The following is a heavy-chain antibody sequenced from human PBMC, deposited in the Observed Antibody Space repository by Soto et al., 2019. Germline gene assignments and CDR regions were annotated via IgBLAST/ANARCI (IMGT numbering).Heavy chain of an antibody. J-gene: IGHJ4*02. V-gene: IGHV1-18*01. D-gene: IGHD1-26*01. Sequence: QVQLVQSGAEVKKPGASVRVSCKASGYTFTSYGISWVRQAPEQGLEWMGWISTYHDDTRYGQNLQGRLTMTTDTSTSTADMELKSLTSDDTAIYYCARGWELDYWGQGSLVIVSS. CDR2: ISTYHDDT. CDR1: GYTFTSYG. CDR3: ARGWELDY.